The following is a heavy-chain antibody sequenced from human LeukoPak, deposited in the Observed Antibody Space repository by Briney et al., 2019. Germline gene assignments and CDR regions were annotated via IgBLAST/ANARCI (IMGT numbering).Heavy chain of an antibody. D-gene: IGHD5-24*01. V-gene: IGHV4-39*01. J-gene: IGHJ3*02. Sequence: SETLSLTCTVSGGSISSRSYSWAWVRQPPGRGLECIGSVHYSGRTYYNSSLKSRVIASIDTSKNQFSLKLRSVTAADTAVYYCARPQRDGYNLDAFDIWGQGTMVTVSS. CDR2: VHYSGRT. CDR1: GGSISSRSYS. CDR3: ARPQRDGYNLDAFDI.